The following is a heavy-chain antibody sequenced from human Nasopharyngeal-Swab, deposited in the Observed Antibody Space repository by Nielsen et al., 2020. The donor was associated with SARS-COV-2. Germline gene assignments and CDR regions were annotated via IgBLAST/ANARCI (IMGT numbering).Heavy chain of an antibody. D-gene: IGHD3-22*01. Sequence: WIRQPPGKGLVWIGSMSYSGVTFYNPSLRNRVTLSVDTSKNLLSLKLDSVTAADTALYYCARHSRVTTVVVVTLFDFWGQGIQVTVSS. CDR3: ARHSRVTTVVVVTLFDF. CDR2: MSYSGVT. J-gene: IGHJ4*02. V-gene: IGHV4-39*01.